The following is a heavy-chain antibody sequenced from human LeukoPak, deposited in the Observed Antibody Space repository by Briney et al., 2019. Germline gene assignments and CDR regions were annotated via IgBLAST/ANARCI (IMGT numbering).Heavy chain of an antibody. D-gene: IGHD3-10*01. CDR3: ARMVRGVYYFDY. CDR2: IYYSGST. J-gene: IGHJ4*02. Sequence: PSQTLSLTCTVSGGSISSGSYYWSWIRQPPGKGLEWIGSIYYSGSTYYNPSLKSRVTISVDTSKNQFSLKLSSVTAADTAVYYCARMVRGVYYFDYWGQGTLVTVSS. V-gene: IGHV4-39*01. CDR1: GGSISSGSYY.